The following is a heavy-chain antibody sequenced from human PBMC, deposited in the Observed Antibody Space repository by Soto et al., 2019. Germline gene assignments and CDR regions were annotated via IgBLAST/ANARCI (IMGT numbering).Heavy chain of an antibody. D-gene: IGHD6-13*01. J-gene: IGHJ3*02. CDR3: ATSTWYAFDI. CDR2: ISGSSDFL. Sequence: LRLSCAASGFTFSNSIINWVRQAPGQGLEWVSSISGSSDFLYYADSVKGRFTISRDTATNSLYLQMNSLRAEDTAVYYCATSTWYAFDIWGRGTMVTVSS. CDR1: GFTFSNSI. V-gene: IGHV3-21*01.